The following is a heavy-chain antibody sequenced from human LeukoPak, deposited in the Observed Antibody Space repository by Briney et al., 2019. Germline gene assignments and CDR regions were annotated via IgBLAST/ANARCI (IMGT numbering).Heavy chain of an antibody. CDR2: IRSTASGYAT. CDR3: TGNYYGSGSYADFDY. D-gene: IGHD3-10*01. J-gene: IGHJ4*02. Sequence: PGGSLRLSCAAAGFTFSGSALHWVRQASGKGLGWVGRIRSTASGYATAYAASVKGRFTISRDDSKNTAYLQMVSLKTEDTAVYYCTGNYYGSGSYADFDYWGQGTLVTVSS. CDR1: GFTFSGSA. V-gene: IGHV3-73*01.